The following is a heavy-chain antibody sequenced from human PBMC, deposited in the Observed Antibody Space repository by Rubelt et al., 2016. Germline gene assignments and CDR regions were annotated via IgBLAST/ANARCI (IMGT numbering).Heavy chain of an antibody. J-gene: IGHJ4*02. CDR2: ISSNGNIK. D-gene: IGHD1-26*01. CDR1: SSYV. CDR3: ATDLVEATTVRHFDY. Sequence: SSYVLHWVRQAPGKGLEWVAVISSNGNIKYYADSVNGRFTISRDNSKNTLFLHMNSLRGEDTAVYYCATDLVEATTVRHFDYWGQGTLVTVSS. V-gene: IGHV3-30*04.